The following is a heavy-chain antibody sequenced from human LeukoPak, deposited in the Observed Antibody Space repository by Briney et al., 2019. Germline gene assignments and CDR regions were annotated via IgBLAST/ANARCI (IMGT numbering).Heavy chain of an antibody. V-gene: IGHV3-23*01. CDR2: ISGSGGST. CDR3: AKSMGATLYYYYGMDV. CDR1: GFTFSSYA. J-gene: IGHJ6*02. D-gene: IGHD1-26*01. Sequence: GGSLRLSCAASGFTFSSYAMSWVRQAPGKGLEWVSAISGSGGSTYYADSVKGRFTISRDNTKNTLYLQMNSLRAEDTAVYYCAKSMGATLYYYYGMDVWGQGTTVTVSS.